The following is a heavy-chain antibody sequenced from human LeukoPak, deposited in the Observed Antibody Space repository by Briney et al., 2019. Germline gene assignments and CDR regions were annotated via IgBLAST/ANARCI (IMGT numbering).Heavy chain of an antibody. CDR1: GFTFSSYS. J-gene: IGHJ4*02. CDR2: ISSSSSYI. V-gene: IGHV3-21*01. D-gene: IGHD2-2*01. Sequence: GGSLRLSCAASGFTFSSYSMNWVRQAPGKGLEWVSSISSSSSYIYYADSVKGRFTISRDNAKNSLYPQMNSLRAEDTAVYYCARLPIVVVPAAISYYFDYWGQGTLVTVSS. CDR3: ARLPIVVVPAAISYYFDY.